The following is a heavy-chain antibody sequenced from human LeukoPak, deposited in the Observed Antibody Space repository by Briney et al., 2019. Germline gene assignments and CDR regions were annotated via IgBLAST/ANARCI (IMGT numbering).Heavy chain of an antibody. CDR1: GDSISTSNSY. CDR3: ARGLWPPGNWFDP. J-gene: IGHJ5*02. D-gene: IGHD5-18*01. CDR2: IYYSGNT. V-gene: IGHV4-39*01. Sequence: SETLSLTCTVSGDSISTSNSYWGWIRQPPGKGLEWIGSIYYSGNTYYNASLKSRVTISVDTSKNQFSLKLTSVTAADTAVYYCARGLWPPGNWFDPWGQGTLVTVSS.